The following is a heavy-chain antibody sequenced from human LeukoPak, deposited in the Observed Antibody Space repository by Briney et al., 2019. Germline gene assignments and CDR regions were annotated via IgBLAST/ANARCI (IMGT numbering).Heavy chain of an antibody. CDR2: INPNSGGT. Sequence: GASVKVSCKASGYTFTGYYMHWVRQAPGQGLEWMGWINPNSGGTNYAQKFQGRVTMTRDTSISTAYMELSRLRSDDTAVYYCARVMITFGGVIVNYYYYMDVWGKGTTVTVSS. V-gene: IGHV1-2*02. CDR3: ARVMITFGGVIVNYYYYMDV. J-gene: IGHJ6*03. D-gene: IGHD3-16*02. CDR1: GYTFTGYY.